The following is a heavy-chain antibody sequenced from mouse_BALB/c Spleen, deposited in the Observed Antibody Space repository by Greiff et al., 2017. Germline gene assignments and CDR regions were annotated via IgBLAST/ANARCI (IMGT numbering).Heavy chain of an antibody. CDR1: GFTFSSYA. V-gene: IGHV5-9-4*01. D-gene: IGHD2-1*01. CDR3: ARRYYGNYAWFAY. J-gene: IGHJ3*01. CDR2: ISSGGSYT. Sequence: EVHLVESGGGLVKPGGSLKLSCAASGFTFSSYAMSWVRQSPEKRLEWVAEISSGGSYTYYPDTVTGRFTISRDNAKNTLYLEMSSLRSEDTAMYYCARRYYGNYAWFAYWGQGTLVTVSA.